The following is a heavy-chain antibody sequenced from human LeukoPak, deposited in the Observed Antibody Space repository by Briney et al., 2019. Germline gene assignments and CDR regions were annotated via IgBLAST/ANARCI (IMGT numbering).Heavy chain of an antibody. CDR1: GGSFSGYY. V-gene: IGHV4-34*01. CDR3: ASWVVPAAGARSDY. J-gene: IGHJ4*02. D-gene: IGHD2-2*01. Sequence: SETLSLTCAVYGGSFSGYYWSWIRQPPGKGLEWIGEINHSGSTNYNPSLKSRVTISVDTSKNQFSLKLSSVTAADTAVYYCASWVVPAAGARSDYWGQGTLVTVSS. CDR2: INHSGST.